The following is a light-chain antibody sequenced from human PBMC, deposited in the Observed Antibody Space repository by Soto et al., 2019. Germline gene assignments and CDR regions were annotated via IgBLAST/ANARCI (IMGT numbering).Light chain of an antibody. CDR3: QNYRDSSWT. J-gene: IGKJ1*01. CDR2: GAS. CDR1: QSLSGTS. Sequence: EIVLTQSPRTLALSPGDTATLSCRASQSLSGTSLVWYQQRRGQAPRLLIFGASRRATGIPDRFTGGGSETDFTLTISRLEPEDFAMYYCQNYRDSSWTLGQGTKVDIK. V-gene: IGKV3-20*01.